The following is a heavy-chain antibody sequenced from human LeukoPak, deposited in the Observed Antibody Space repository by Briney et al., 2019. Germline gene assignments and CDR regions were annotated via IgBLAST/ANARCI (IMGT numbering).Heavy chain of an antibody. V-gene: IGHV3-23*01. Sequence: GGSLRLSCAASGFTFSSYAMSWVRQAPGKGLEWVSAISGPGGSWDYADSVKGRFTISRDNSKNTLFLQMNSLRAEDTAIYYYAKKVGLVSAPLYYFDVWGQGTLVTVSS. D-gene: IGHD5/OR15-5a*01. J-gene: IGHJ4*02. CDR1: GFTFSSYA. CDR3: AKKVGLVSAPLYYFDV. CDR2: ISGPGGSW.